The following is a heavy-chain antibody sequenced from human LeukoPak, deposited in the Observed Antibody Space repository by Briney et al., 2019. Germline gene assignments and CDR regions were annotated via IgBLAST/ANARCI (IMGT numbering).Heavy chain of an antibody. CDR3: ARHSYYVSSGYYYEAYAFDI. CDR1: GGSISSYY. D-gene: IGHD3-22*01. Sequence: PSETLSLTCTASGGSISSYYLSWIRQPPGKGLEWIGYIYYSGSTNYNPSPRSRLTISVAATKSQFSLKLSSMTAADTAVYYCARHSYYVSSGYYYEAYAFDIWGQGTMVTVSS. V-gene: IGHV4-59*08. CDR2: IYYSGST. J-gene: IGHJ3*02.